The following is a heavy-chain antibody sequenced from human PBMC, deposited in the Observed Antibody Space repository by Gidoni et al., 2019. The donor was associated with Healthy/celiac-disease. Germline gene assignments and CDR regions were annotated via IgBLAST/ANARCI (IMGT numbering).Heavy chain of an antibody. CDR1: GYSISSGYY. Sequence: QVQLQESGPGLVKPSETLSLTCAVSGYSISSGYYWGWIRQPPGKGLEWIGSIYHSGSTYYNPSLKSRVTISVDTSKNQFSLKLSSVTAADTAVYYCASYPRATRVPRQGNFDYWGQGTLVTVSS. V-gene: IGHV4-38-2*01. D-gene: IGHD2-15*01. J-gene: IGHJ4*02. CDR3: ASYPRATRVPRQGNFDY. CDR2: IYHSGST.